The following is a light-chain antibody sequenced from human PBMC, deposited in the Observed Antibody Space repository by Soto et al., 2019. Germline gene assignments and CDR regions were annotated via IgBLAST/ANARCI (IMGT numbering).Light chain of an antibody. J-gene: IGLJ2*01. CDR2: EVN. Sequence: QSALTQPASVSGSPGQSITISCTGTNSDVESYNLVSWYQQHPGKAPTLVIYEVNTRPSGVSNRFSGSKSGNTASLTISGLQPEDEADYFCSDARDNRLVRFGGGTKLTVL. CDR3: CSDARDNRLVR. V-gene: IGLV2-23*02. CDR1: NSDVESYNL.